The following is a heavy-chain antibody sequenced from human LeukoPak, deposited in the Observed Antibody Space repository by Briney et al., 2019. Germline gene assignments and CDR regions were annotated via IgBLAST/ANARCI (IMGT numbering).Heavy chain of an antibody. J-gene: IGHJ4*02. D-gene: IGHD6-6*01. CDR3: ARGRTIAARPYYFDY. CDR2: INHTGST. CDR1: GASFSGYY. Sequence: HPSETLSLTCAVYGASFSGYYWSWIRQPPGKGLEWIGEINHTGSTNYNPSLKSRVTISVDTSKNQFSLKLSSVTAADTAVYYCARGRTIAARPYYFDYWGQGTLVTVSS. V-gene: IGHV4-34*01.